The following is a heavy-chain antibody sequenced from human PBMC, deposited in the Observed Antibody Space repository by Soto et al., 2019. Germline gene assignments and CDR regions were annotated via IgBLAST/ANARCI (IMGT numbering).Heavy chain of an antibody. CDR1: GYSFTSYY. CDR2: INPSGGST. J-gene: IGHJ3*02. CDR3: ARGLGYCSGGSCRQWAFDI. Sequence: ASVKVSCKASGYSFTSYYMHWVRQAPGQGPEWMGIINPSGGSTSYAQKFQGRVTMTRDTSTSTDYMELSSLRSEDTAVYYCARGLGYCSGGSCRQWAFDIWGQGTMVTVSS. D-gene: IGHD2-15*01. V-gene: IGHV1-46*01.